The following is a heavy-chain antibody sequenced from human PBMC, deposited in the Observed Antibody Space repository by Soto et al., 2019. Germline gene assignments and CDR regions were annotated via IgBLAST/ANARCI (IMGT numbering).Heavy chain of an antibody. V-gene: IGHV1-69*01. CDR2: IIPIFGTP. J-gene: IGHJ4*02. D-gene: IGHD3-10*01. CDR3: ARDRDDYGSGNYYNRIDF. CDR1: GGIFSTYA. Sequence: QVPLVQSGAEVKKPGSSVKVSCKASGGIFSTYAISWLRRAPGQGLEWMGGIIPIFGTPNYAQRFQGRVTITADESTSTAYMELSRLRSEDTAVHYCARDRDDYGSGNYYNRIDFWGQGTLVTVSS.